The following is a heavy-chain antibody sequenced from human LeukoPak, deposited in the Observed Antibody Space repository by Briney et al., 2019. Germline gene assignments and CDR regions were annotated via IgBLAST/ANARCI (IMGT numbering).Heavy chain of an antibody. D-gene: IGHD6-13*01. V-gene: IGHV4-59*01. CDR1: GDSISNYY. CDR3: AREVVAAPGTVDY. J-gene: IGHJ4*01. CDR2: IYYSGST. Sequence: SETLSLTCTVSGDSISNYYWSWIRQPPGKGLEWIGYIYYSGSTNYNPSLKSRVTISADTSKNQFSLKLSSVTAADTAVYYCAREVVAAPGTVDYWGQGTLVTVSS.